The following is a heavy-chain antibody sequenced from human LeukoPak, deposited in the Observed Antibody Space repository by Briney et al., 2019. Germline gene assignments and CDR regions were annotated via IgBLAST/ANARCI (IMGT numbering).Heavy chain of an antibody. Sequence: GGSLRLSCAASGFTFSSKWMSWVRQAPGKGLEWVGNIKQDGSEIYYVDSVKGRFTISRDNAKNSLYLQMNSLRVEDTAIYYCARIYGGNSYYFDYWGQGTLVTVSS. J-gene: IGHJ4*02. CDR2: IKQDGSEI. V-gene: IGHV3-7*01. CDR1: GFTFSSKW. D-gene: IGHD4-23*01. CDR3: ARIYGGNSYYFDY.